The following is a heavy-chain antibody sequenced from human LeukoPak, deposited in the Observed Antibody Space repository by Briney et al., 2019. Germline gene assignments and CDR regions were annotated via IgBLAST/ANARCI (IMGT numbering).Heavy chain of an antibody. Sequence: GESLKISCKGSGYSFTSYWIGWVRQMPGKGLEWMGIIYPGDSDTRYSPSFQGQVTISADKSISTAYLQWSSLKASDTAMYCCARQGGGYSYGYDYYYYMDVWGKGTTVTVSS. CDR2: IYPGDSDT. J-gene: IGHJ6*03. D-gene: IGHD5-18*01. CDR1: GYSFTSYW. V-gene: IGHV5-51*01. CDR3: ARQGGGYSYGYDYYYYMDV.